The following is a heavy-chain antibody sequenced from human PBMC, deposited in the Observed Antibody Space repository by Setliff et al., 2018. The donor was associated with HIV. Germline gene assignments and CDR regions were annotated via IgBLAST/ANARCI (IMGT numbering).Heavy chain of an antibody. Sequence: PGESLKLSCKGSGYMFNNYWIAWVRQVPGKGLERMGIIDPGDSDTRYTPSYQGRIIMSIDRFRSTAYLQWRSLTPSDSALYYCARQRPPGYSSPYTIEYWGQGTLVTVSS. V-gene: IGHV5-51*01. D-gene: IGHD6-13*01. J-gene: IGHJ4*02. CDR2: IDPGDSDT. CDR3: ARQRPPGYSSPYTIEY. CDR1: GYMFNNYW.